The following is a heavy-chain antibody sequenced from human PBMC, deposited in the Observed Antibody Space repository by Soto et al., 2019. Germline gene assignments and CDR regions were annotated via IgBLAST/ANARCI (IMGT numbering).Heavy chain of an antibody. CDR1: GYTFTSYG. V-gene: IGHV1-18*01. Sequence: QVQLVQSGAEVKKPGASVKVSCKASGYTFTSYGISWVRQAPGQGLEWMGWISAYNGNTNYAQKLQGRVTMTTDTSXXTAYMELRSLRSDDTAVYYCARDLRGKYSGDDFDYWGQGTLVTVSS. CDR3: ARDLRGKYSGDDFDY. CDR2: ISAYNGNT. D-gene: IGHD1-26*01. J-gene: IGHJ4*02.